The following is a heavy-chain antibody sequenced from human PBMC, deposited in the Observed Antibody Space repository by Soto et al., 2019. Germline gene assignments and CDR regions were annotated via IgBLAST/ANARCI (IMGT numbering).Heavy chain of an antibody. D-gene: IGHD2-15*01. CDR3: ARGSGATGYCSGGSCYSRFYY. J-gene: IGHJ4*02. Sequence: ASVKVSCKASGYTFTGYYMHWVRQAPGQGLDWMGWINPNSGGTNYAQKFQGRVTMTRDTSISTAYMELSRLRSDDTAVYYCARGSGATGYCSGGSCYSRFYYWGQGTLVTVSS. CDR2: INPNSGGT. V-gene: IGHV1-2*02. CDR1: GYTFTGYY.